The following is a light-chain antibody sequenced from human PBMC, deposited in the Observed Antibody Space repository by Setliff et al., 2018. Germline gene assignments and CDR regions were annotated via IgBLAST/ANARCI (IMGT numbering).Light chain of an antibody. V-gene: IGKV3-15*01. CDR2: GAS. CDR1: QSVSKN. Sequence: EIVVAQSPATLSVSPGEGATLSCRTSQSVSKNLAWYQQKPGQPPRLLIFGASTRATGVPARFSGGGSETEFTLSISSLQSEDFAVYYCQQSHNWPRTFGQGT. CDR3: QQSHNWPRT. J-gene: IGKJ1*01.